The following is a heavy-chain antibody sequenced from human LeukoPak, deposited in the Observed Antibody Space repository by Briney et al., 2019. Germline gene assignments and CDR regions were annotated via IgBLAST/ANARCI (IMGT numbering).Heavy chain of an antibody. J-gene: IGHJ6*04. CDR2: MSHNRGT. Sequence: PSETLSLTCAVSGHSISTGYYWGWIRQPPGKGLEWIGSMSHNRGTYYNPSLKSRVTISMDTSKKQISLRLTSVTAADTAVYYCASYYASGVSAYNYYGMDVWGKGTTVTVSS. CDR3: ASYYASGVSAYNYYGMDV. D-gene: IGHD3-10*01. CDR1: GHSISTGYY. V-gene: IGHV4-38-2*01.